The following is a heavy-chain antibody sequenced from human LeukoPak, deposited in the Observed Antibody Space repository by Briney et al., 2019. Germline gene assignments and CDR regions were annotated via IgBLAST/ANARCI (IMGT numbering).Heavy chain of an antibody. CDR3: ADTTVTGAFDI. V-gene: IGHV4-39*01. CDR2: IYYSGST. J-gene: IGHJ3*02. Sequence: SETLSLTCTVSGGSISSSSYYWGWIRQPPGKGLGWIGGIYYSGSTYYNPSLKSRVTISVDTSKNQFSLKLSSVTAADTAVYYCADTTVTGAFDIWGQGTMVTVSS. CDR1: GGSISSSSYY. D-gene: IGHD4-17*01.